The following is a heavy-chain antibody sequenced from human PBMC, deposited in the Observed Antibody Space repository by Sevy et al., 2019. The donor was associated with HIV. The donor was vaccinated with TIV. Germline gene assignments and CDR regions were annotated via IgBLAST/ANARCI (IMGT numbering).Heavy chain of an antibody. D-gene: IGHD5-12*01. CDR1: GGSITTYY. V-gene: IGHV4-59*01. CDR2: IHYSGRT. Sequence: SETLSLTCTVSGGSITTYYWSWIRQPPGKGLEWIGYIHYSGRTNYNPSLKSRLTISVDTSKHQFSLKLTSVTAADTAVYYCAREATGAFDYWGQGTLVTVSS. J-gene: IGHJ4*02. CDR3: AREATGAFDY.